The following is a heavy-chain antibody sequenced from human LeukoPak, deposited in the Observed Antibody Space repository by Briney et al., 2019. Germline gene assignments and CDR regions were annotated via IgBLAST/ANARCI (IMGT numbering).Heavy chain of an antibody. V-gene: IGHV3-23*01. CDR2: ISGSGGST. CDR3: ARGITIFGVVLTSFDY. Sequence: GGSLRLSCAASGFTFSSYAMSWVRQAPGKGLEWVSAISGSGGSTYYADSVKGRFTISRDNSKNTLYLQMNSLRAEDTAVCYCARGITIFGVVLTSFDYWGQGTLVTVSS. J-gene: IGHJ4*02. CDR1: GFTFSSYA. D-gene: IGHD3-3*01.